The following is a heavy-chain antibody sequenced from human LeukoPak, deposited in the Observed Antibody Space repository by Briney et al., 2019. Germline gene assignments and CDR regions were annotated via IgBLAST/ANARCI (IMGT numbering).Heavy chain of an antibody. D-gene: IGHD3-16*01. CDR2: IIPIFGTA. CDR3: ATLGGYRISYYLDY. V-gene: IGHV1-69*05. CDR1: GGTFSSYA. J-gene: IGHJ4*02. Sequence: SVKVSCKASGGTFSSYAISWVRQAPGQGLEWMGRIIPIFGTANYAQKFQGRVTITTDESTSTAYMELSSLRSEDTAVYYCATLGGYRISYYLDYWGQGTLVTVSS.